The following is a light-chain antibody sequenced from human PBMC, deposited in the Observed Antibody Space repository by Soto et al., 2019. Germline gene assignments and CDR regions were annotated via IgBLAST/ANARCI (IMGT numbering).Light chain of an antibody. CDR1: QGIINL. J-gene: IGKJ1*01. Sequence: DIQLTQSPSFLSASVGDRVTVTCRASQGIINLLNWYQHKRGEAPILLIYGASNLQNGVPSRFSGSGSGADFTLTISSLQPEDFATYYCQQSFSTPPTFGQGTKVEI. CDR2: GAS. CDR3: QQSFSTPPT. V-gene: IGKV1-39*01.